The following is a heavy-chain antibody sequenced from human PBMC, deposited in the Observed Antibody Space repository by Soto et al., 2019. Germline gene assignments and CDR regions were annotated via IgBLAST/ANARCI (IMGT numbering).Heavy chain of an antibody. CDR2: ISYDGSNK. J-gene: IGHJ6*02. D-gene: IGHD1-26*01. Sequence: TGGSLRLSCAASGFTFSSYGMHWVRQAPGKGLEWVAVISYDGSNKYYADSVKGRFTISRDNSKNTLYLQMNSLRAEDTAVYYCAKVMWELLFYYYGMDVWGQGTTVTVSS. CDR1: GFTFSSYG. CDR3: AKVMWELLFYYYGMDV. V-gene: IGHV3-30*18.